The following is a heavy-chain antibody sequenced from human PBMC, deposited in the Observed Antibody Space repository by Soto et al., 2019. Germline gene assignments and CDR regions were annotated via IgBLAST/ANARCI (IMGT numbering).Heavy chain of an antibody. J-gene: IGHJ4*02. V-gene: IGHV3-7*01. Sequence: EVQLVESGGGLVQPGGSLRLSCAVSGFTFGSYWMNWVRLIPGKGLEWVAYIKPEGSATYYVDSVKGRFTISGENAKNSLYLQMNSLRVEDTSVYYCARAGYCGPGCYYYFDYWGQGTLVTVSS. CDR1: GFTFGSYW. CDR3: ARAGYCGPGCYYYFDY. CDR2: IKPEGSAT. D-gene: IGHD2-21*02.